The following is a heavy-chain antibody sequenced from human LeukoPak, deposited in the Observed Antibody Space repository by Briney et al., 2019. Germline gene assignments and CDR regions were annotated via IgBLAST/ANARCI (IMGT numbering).Heavy chain of an antibody. Sequence: GGSLRLSCEASGFTFSSYGMHWVRQAPGKGREWVAILWYDGRTQHYADSVKGRFTISRDNAKNTLYLQMNSLRAEDTAVYYCASPDGYTFSWYAMDVWGKGTTVAVSS. V-gene: IGHV3-33*01. CDR1: GFTFSSYG. CDR3: ASPDGYTFSWYAMDV. CDR2: LWYDGRTQ. D-gene: IGHD2-2*02. J-gene: IGHJ6*04.